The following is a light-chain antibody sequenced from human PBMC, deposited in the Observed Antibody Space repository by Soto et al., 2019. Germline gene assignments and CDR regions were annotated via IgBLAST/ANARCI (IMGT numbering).Light chain of an antibody. J-gene: IGKJ1*01. CDR3: QQYDSSPRT. V-gene: IGKV3-20*01. CDR2: RAS. Sequence: EIVLTQSQGTLSLSPGERATHACRASQSITSNYLAWYQQKPGQGPRPLMYRASSRATGIPDRFSGSGSGTDFTLTISRLEPEDFAVYYCQQYDSSPRTFGQGTKVEIK. CDR1: QSITSNY.